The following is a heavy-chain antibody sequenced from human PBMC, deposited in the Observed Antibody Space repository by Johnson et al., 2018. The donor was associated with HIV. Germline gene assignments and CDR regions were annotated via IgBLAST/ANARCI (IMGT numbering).Heavy chain of an antibody. CDR3: ARESTPWGGDYVGYSFDL. V-gene: IGHV3-11*04. CDR2: ISSSGTSI. D-gene: IGHD3-16*01. CDR1: GFTFRDYY. J-gene: IGHJ3*01. Sequence: QVQLVESGGGLVKPEGSLRLSCAASGFTFRDYYMNWMRQAPGKGLEWISHISSSGTSIFYADSVKGRFTISRDNAKKLLYIQMSGLTGEDTATYYCARESTPWGGDYVGYSFDLWGQGTTVTVTS.